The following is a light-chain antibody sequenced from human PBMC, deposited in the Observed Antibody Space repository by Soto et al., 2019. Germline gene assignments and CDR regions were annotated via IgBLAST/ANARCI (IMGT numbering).Light chain of an antibody. Sequence: QSVLTQPPSASGTPGQTVTISCSGSDSNIGSNPLNWFQQLPGAAPPLLIYLNDQRPSGVPARFSGSKSGTSASLAISGLQSEDEADYYCAVWDDSLHARVFGGGTKLTVL. CDR2: LND. CDR3: AVWDDSLHARV. V-gene: IGLV1-44*01. CDR1: DSNIGSNP. J-gene: IGLJ3*02.